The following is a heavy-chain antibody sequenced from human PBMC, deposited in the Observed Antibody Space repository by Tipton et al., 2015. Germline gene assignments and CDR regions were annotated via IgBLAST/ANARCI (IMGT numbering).Heavy chain of an antibody. Sequence: TLSLTCTVSGGSISNYYWSWVRQAPGKGLEWVAVISSDGSHKYCADSVKGRFTISRDNSKNTLYLQMNSLRAEDTAVYYCAKGPGYYSYYGVDVWGQGTTVTVSS. J-gene: IGHJ6*02. CDR1: GGSISNYY. V-gene: IGHV3-30*18. CDR2: ISSDGSHK. CDR3: AKGPGYYSYYGVDV.